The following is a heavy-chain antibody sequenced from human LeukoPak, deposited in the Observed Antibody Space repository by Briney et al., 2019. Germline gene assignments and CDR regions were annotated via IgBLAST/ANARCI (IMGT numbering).Heavy chain of an antibody. Sequence: GGSLRLSRAASGFSFSTYTMRWVRQAPGKGLEYVSGIASNGGNKDYANSVKGRFTISRDNSKNTVYLQMGSLRAEDMAVYYCAREYCTTNNCYNWGLGYWGQGTLVTVSS. CDR3: AREYCTTNNCYNWGLGY. CDR1: GFSFSTYT. D-gene: IGHD2-2*02. V-gene: IGHV3-64*01. J-gene: IGHJ4*02. CDR2: IASNGGNK.